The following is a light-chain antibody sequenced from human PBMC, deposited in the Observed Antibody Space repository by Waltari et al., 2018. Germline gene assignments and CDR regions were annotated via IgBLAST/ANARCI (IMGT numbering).Light chain of an antibody. CDR2: DVS. CDR1: SNDVGGYNS. Sequence: QSALTQPASVSGSPGQSVTIFCAGTSNDVGGYNSVSWYQEHPGQAPRVIIYDVSDRPSGVSDRFSGSKSGNPASLTISALHAEDEADYYCSSQSSNDVVLFGGGTKLTVL. V-gene: IGLV2-14*01. J-gene: IGLJ2*01. CDR3: SSQSSNDVVL.